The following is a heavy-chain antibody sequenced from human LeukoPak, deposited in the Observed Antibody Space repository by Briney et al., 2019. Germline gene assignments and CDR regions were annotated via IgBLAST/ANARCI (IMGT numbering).Heavy chain of an antibody. V-gene: IGHV4-30-4*01. CDR2: IYYSGTT. CDR3: TRAYWIGFHFDS. CDR1: GGSISSGDYF. Sequence: SLTLSLTCSVSGGSISSGDYFWTWIHQPPGKGLEYIGYIYYSGTTYYNPSLKSRITMSVDMSANQFSLRLTSVSAADTAVYYCTRAYWIGFHFDSWGQGILVSVSS. J-gene: IGHJ4*02. D-gene: IGHD3-3*01.